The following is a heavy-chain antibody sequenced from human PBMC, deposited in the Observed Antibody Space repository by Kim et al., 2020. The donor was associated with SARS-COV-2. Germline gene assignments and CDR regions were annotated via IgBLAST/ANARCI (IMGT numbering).Heavy chain of an antibody. J-gene: IGHJ2*01. D-gene: IGHD3-3*01. CDR2: IWYDGSNK. CDR3: ARDQLSYSGYYGVTTWYFDL. V-gene: IGHV3-33*01. CDR1: GFTFSSYG. Sequence: GGSLRLSCAASGFTFSSYGMHWVRQATGKGLEWVAVIWYDGSNKYYADSVKGRFTISRDNSKNTLYLQMNSLRAEDTAVYYCARDQLSYSGYYGVTTWYFDLWGRGTLVTVSS.